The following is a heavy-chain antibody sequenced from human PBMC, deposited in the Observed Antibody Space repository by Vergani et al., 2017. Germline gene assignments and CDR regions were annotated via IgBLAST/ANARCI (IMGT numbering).Heavy chain of an antibody. J-gene: IGHJ4*02. CDR3: ARDPLGDYVFFDY. CDR2: IYTSGST. V-gene: IGHV4-61*02. Sequence: QVQLQESGPGLVKPSQTLSLTCTVSGGSISSGSYYWSWIRQPAGKGLEWIGRIYTSGSTNYNPSLKSRVTISVDTSKNQFSLKLSSVTAADTAVYYCARDPLGDYVFFDYWGQGTLVTVSS. CDR1: GGSISSGSYY. D-gene: IGHD4-17*01.